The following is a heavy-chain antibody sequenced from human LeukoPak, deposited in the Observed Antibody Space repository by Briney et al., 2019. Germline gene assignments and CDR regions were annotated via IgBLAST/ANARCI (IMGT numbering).Heavy chain of an antibody. Sequence: ASVKVSCKASGYTFTGYYMHWVRQAPGQGLEWMGWINPNSGNTGYAQKFLGRVTMTRNTSINTAYMELSSLRSEDTAVYYCARGISSSWVRFDPWGQGTLVTVSS. CDR1: GYTFTGYY. D-gene: IGHD6-13*01. CDR3: ARGISSSWVRFDP. J-gene: IGHJ5*02. CDR2: INPNSGNT. V-gene: IGHV1-8*02.